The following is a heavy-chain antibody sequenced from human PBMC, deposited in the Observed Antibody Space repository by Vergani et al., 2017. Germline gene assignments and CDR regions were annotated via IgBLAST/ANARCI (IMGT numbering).Heavy chain of an antibody. CDR2: ISSSSSYT. V-gene: IGHV3-11*06. J-gene: IGHJ4*02. Sequence: QVQLVESGGGLVKPGGSLRLSCAASGFTFSDYYMSWIRQAPGKGLEWVSYISSSSSYTNYADSVKGRFTISRDNAKNSLYLQMNSLRAENTAVYYCAGTFLYSGYDWGFDCGGQGTLVTVSS. CDR1: GFTFSDYY. CDR3: AGTFLYSGYDWGFDC. D-gene: IGHD5-12*01.